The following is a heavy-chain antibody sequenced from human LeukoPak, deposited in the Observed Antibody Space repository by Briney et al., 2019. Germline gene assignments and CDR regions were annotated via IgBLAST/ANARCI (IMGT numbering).Heavy chain of an antibody. Sequence: GESLQISCKGSGYSFTNYWISWVRQLPGKGLEWMGRIEPSDSYTNYSPSFQGHVTISADKSISTAYLQWSSLKASDTAMYYCARDDSSGYDYWGQGTLVTVSS. J-gene: IGHJ4*02. CDR2: IEPSDSYT. V-gene: IGHV5-10-1*01. CDR3: ARDDSSGYDY. CDR1: GYSFTNYW. D-gene: IGHD3-22*01.